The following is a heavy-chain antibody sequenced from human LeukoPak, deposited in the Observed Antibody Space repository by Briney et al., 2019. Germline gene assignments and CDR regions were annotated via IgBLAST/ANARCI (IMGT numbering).Heavy chain of an antibody. CDR1: GGSFSGYY. CDR2: INHSGST. CDR3: ARESSGWYAY. Sequence: SETLSLTCAVYGGSFSGYYWSWIRQPPGKGLEWIGEINHSGSTNYNPSLKGRVTISVDTSKNQFSLKLSSLTAADTAVYYCARESSGWYAYWGQGTLVTVSS. J-gene: IGHJ4*02. V-gene: IGHV4-34*01. D-gene: IGHD6-19*01.